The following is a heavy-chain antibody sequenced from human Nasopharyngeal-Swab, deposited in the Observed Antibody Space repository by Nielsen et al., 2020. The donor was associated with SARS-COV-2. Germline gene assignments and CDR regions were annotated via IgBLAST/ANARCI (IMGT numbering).Heavy chain of an antibody. CDR2: IIPIFGTA. CDR3: ARGGITMVRGVIINYYYYYMDV. D-gene: IGHD3-10*01. Sequence: WVRQAPGQGLEWMGGIIPIFGTANYAQKFQGRVTITADESTSTAYMELSSLRSEDTAVYYCARGGITMVRGVIINYYYYYMDVWGKGTMVTVSS. J-gene: IGHJ6*03. V-gene: IGHV1-69*01.